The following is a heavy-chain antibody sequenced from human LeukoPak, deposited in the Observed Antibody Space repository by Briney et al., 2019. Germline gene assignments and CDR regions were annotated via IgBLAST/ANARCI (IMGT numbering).Heavy chain of an antibody. Sequence: GGSLRLSCAASGFTFRSYWMSCVRQAPGKGLEWVASMKQDGSEKYYVDSVKGRFTISRDNAKSSLYLQMNSLRAEDTAVYYCARDVTGYVDYWGQGTLVTVSS. D-gene: IGHD1-1*01. V-gene: IGHV3-7*01. CDR3: ARDVTGYVDY. CDR2: MKQDGSEK. CDR1: GFTFRSYW. J-gene: IGHJ4*02.